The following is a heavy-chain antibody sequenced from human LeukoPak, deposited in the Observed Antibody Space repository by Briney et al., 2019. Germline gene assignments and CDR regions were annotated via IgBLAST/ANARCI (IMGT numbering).Heavy chain of an antibody. CDR3: ASPRWDCSSTSCDYVFDY. CDR2: INPSGGST. J-gene: IGHJ4*02. D-gene: IGHD2-2*01. CDR1: GYTFTSYY. V-gene: IGHV1-46*01. Sequence: ASVKVSCKASGYTFTSYYKHWVRQAPGQGLEWMGIINPSGGSTSYAQKFQGRVTMTRDTSTSTVYMELSSLRSEDTAVYYCASPRWDCSSTSCDYVFDYWGQGTLVTVSS.